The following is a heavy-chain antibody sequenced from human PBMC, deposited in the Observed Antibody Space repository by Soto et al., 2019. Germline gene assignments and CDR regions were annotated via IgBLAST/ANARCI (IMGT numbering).Heavy chain of an antibody. CDR1: GFTFSSYA. V-gene: IGHV3-30-3*01. J-gene: IGHJ6*02. Sequence: WSLRLSCAASGFTFSSYAVHWVRQAPGKGLEWVAVISYDGSNKYYADSVKGRFTISRDNSKNTLYLQMNSLRAEDTAVYYCARNRVAGTWYYYGMDVWGQGTTVTVSS. CDR2: ISYDGSNK. CDR3: ARNRVAGTWYYYGMDV. D-gene: IGHD6-19*01.